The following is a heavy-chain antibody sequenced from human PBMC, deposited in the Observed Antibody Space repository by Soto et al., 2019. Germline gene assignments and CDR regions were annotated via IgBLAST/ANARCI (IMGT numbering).Heavy chain of an antibody. CDR1: GFTCSNYD. CDR3: AKRYPKPYYCDY. Sequence: EVQLLESGGGLVQPGGSLRLACAASGFTCSNYDMSWVRQAPGKGLEWVSSINSADSTYYAASMKGRFSISRDNSKNTLYLQMNSLRAEDTAGYYCAKRYPKPYYCDYWGQGTLVTFSS. CDR2: INSADST. J-gene: IGHJ4*02. D-gene: IGHD2-2*01. V-gene: IGHV3-23*01.